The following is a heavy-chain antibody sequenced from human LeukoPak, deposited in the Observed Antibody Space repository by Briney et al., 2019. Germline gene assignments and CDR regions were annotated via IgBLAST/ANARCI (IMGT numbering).Heavy chain of an antibody. D-gene: IGHD6-19*01. CDR1: GGSLSSYY. CDR2: INHSGST. CDR3: ARAGIAVAGLPSDY. V-gene: IGHV4-34*01. J-gene: IGHJ4*02. Sequence: SETLSLTCTVSGGSLSSYYWSWIRQPPGKGLEWIGEINHSGSTNYNPSLKSRVTISVDTSKNQFSLKLSSVTAADTAVYYCARAGIAVAGLPSDYWGQGTLVTVSS.